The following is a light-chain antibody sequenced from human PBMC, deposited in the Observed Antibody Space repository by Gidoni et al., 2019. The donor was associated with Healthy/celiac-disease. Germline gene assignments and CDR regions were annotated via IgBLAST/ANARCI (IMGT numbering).Light chain of an antibody. CDR2: EVS. CDR3: SSYTSSSAYV. J-gene: IGLJ1*01. Sequence: HSPLTQPASVSGSPGQSITISCTGTSSDVGGYNYVSWYQQHPGKAPKLMIYEVSNRPSGVSNRFSGSKSGNTASLTISGLQAEDEADYYCSSYTSSSAYVFGTGTKVTGL. CDR1: SSDVGGYNY. V-gene: IGLV2-14*01.